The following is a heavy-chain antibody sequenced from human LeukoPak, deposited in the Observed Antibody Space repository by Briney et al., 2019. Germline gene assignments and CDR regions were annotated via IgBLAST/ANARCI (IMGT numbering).Heavy chain of an antibody. Sequence: EGSLRLSCAASGFTFSSYAMSWVRQAPGKGLEWVSAISGSGGSTYYADSVKGRFTISRDNSKNTLYLQMNSLRAEDTAVYYCAKDGLWDSSGYYYSYFDYWGQGTLVTVSS. CDR2: ISGSGGST. CDR1: GFTFSSYA. D-gene: IGHD3-22*01. V-gene: IGHV3-23*01. J-gene: IGHJ4*02. CDR3: AKDGLWDSSGYYYSYFDY.